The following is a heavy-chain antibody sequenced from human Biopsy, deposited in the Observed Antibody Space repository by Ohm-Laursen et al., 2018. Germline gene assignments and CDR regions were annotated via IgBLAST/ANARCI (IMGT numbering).Heavy chain of an antibody. V-gene: IGHV4-34*08. J-gene: IGHJ4*02. Sequence: GTLSLTCAVFGKTFSDYQWSWIRQPPGKGLEWIGQINQAGTTNYNPSLNSRVSISADASKYEFSLRLTSVTAADTAVYLCGNEVHGRDYWGLGAQVTVSS. CDR3: GNEVHGRDY. CDR1: GKTFSDYQ. CDR2: INQAGTT. D-gene: IGHD2-15*01.